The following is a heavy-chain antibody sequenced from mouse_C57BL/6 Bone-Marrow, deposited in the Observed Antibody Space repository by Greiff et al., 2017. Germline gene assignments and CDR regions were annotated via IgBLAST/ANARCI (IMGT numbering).Heavy chain of an antibody. CDR2: IDPETGGT. V-gene: IGHV1-15*01. CDR3: TRSILRNFDY. Sequence: VQLQESGAELVRPGASVTLSCKASGYTFTDYEMHWVKQTPVHGLEWIGAIDPETGGTAYNQKFKGKAILTADKSSSTAYMELRSLTSEDSAVYYCTRSILRNFDYWGQGTTLTVSS. J-gene: IGHJ2*01. CDR1: GYTFTDYE.